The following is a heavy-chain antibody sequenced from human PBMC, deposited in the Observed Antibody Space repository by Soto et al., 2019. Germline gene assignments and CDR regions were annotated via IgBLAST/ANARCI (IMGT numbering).Heavy chain of an antibody. CDR1: GFIFTSYS. CDR3: ARESEDLTSNFDY. CDR2: ISSTTNYI. V-gene: IGHV3-21*06. J-gene: IGHJ4*02. Sequence: GSLRLSCASSGFIFTSYSMNCVLHAPGKGLEWVSSISSTTNYIYYGDSMKGRFTISRDNAKNSLYLEMNSLRAEDTAVYYCARESEDLTSNFDYWGQGTLVTVSS.